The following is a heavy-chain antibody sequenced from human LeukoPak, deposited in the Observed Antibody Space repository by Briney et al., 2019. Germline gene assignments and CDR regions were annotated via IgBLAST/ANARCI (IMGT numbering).Heavy chain of an antibody. CDR1: GYTFTSYG. V-gene: IGHV1-18*01. CDR3: ARVEETDSSSWYRGAYYFDY. D-gene: IGHD6-13*01. Sequence: ASVTVSFKATGYTFTSYGISWVRQAPAQGLEWMGWISAYNGNTNYAQKLQGRVTMPTVTSTSTAYMELRSLRSDDTAVYYCARVEETDSSSWYRGAYYFDYWGQGTLVTVSS. J-gene: IGHJ4*02. CDR2: ISAYNGNT.